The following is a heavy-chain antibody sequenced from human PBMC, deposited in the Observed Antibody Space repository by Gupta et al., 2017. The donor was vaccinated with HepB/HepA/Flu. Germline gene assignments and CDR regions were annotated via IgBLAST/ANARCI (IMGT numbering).Heavy chain of an antibody. CDR1: GYTFSDYY. CDR3: ARANYYGSANWFDP. D-gene: IGHD3-10*01. Sequence: QVQLVQSGAEVKKPGASVKVSCKTSGYTFSDYYIHWVRQAPGQGLEWMGWIHPNSGDTKHAQKFQDWVTMTRDTSISTAYMELSRLRSDDTAIYYCARANYYGSANWFDPWGQGTLVTVSS. J-gene: IGHJ5*02. V-gene: IGHV1-2*04. CDR2: IHPNSGDT.